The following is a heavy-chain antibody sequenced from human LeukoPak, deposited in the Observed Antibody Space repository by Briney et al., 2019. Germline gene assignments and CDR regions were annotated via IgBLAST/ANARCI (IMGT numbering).Heavy chain of an antibody. CDR2: ISRSSGSI. Sequence: PGGSLRLSCAGSGFTFSFHDMHWVRQAPGKGLEWVSYISRSSGSIFYSGSVTGRFTISRDNPKNPLYLQMNSLRAEDTAVYYCVRDGSGPDYWGQGTLVTVSS. J-gene: IGHJ4*02. CDR3: VRDGSGPDY. CDR1: GFTFSFHD. V-gene: IGHV3-21*01. D-gene: IGHD3-10*01.